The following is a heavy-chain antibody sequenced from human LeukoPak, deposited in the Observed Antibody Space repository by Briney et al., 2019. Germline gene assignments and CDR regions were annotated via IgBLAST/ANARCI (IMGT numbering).Heavy chain of an antibody. CDR2: INTGNGDT. CDR1: GYTFTNYA. J-gene: IGHJ4*02. D-gene: IGHD3-3*01. V-gene: IGHV1-3*04. Sequence: ASVKVSCKASGYTFTNYAVNWMRQAPGQRLEWMGWINTGNGDTKFSQNHQARVTITRDASASTAYMELSSLTSEGTAVYFCARGLWSAHRREYYFDSWGQGTLVTVSS. CDR3: ARGLWSAHRREYYFDS.